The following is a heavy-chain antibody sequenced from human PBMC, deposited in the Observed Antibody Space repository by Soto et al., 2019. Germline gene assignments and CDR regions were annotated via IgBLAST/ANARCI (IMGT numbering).Heavy chain of an antibody. CDR3: AKDAIRITMVRGYYFDY. D-gene: IGHD3-10*01. CDR1: GFTFSSYA. CDR2: ISGSGGST. Sequence: PGGSLRLSCAASGFTFSSYAMSWVRQAPGKGLEWVSAISGSGGSTYYADSVKGRFTISRDNSKNTLYLQMNSLRAEDTAVYYCAKDAIRITMVRGYYFDYWGQGTLVTVSS. V-gene: IGHV3-23*01. J-gene: IGHJ4*02.